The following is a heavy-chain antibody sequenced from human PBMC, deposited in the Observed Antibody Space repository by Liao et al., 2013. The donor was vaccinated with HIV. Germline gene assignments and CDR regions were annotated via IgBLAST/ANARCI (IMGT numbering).Heavy chain of an antibody. CDR3: AKEGALTVAGTLVPFDS. CDR1: SGSLSGYY. J-gene: IGHJ4*02. D-gene: IGHD6-19*01. V-gene: IGHV4-34*02. CDR2: VNPTGTT. Sequence: QVQLQQWGAGLLRPSETLSLTCNVSSGSLSGYYWTWVRQPPGKGLEWIGEVNPTGTTTYNPSLKSRLSISIDTSDNLFSLKMTSVTAADTATYFCAKEGALTVAGTLVPFDSWGQGIVVMVSS.